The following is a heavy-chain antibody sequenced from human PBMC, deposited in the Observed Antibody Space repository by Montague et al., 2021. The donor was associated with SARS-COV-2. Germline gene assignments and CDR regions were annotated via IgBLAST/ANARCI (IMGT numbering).Heavy chain of an antibody. V-gene: IGHV4-38-2*02. CDR2: IYHSGTT. CDR3: VREKAGGLRNVLDI. J-gene: IGHJ3*02. CDR1: GCSIGSGDY. Sequence: SETLSLTCTVSGCSIGSGDYWGWIRQPPGKGLEWIGSIYHSGTTYYNPSLQSRLTMSIDTSTNQFSLRLTSVTAADTAVFFCVREKAGGLRNVLDIWGQGTTVTVSS. D-gene: IGHD3-10*02.